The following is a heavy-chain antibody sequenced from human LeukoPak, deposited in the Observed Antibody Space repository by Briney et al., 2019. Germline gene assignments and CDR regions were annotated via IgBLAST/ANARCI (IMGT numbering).Heavy chain of an antibody. CDR2: IDWDDDK. CDR3: TRISPWPKRTAVARDF. J-gene: IGHJ4*02. CDR1: GFSLSTTGMC. V-gene: IGHV2-70*11. D-gene: IGHD6-19*01. Sequence: SGPTLVNPTQTLTLTCTFSGFSLSTTGMCVTWFRQPPGKALEWLARIDWDDDKYYSTSLKTRLTISRDTSKGQVVLTLTNMDPVDTATYYCTRISPWPKRTAVARDFWGQGTLVTVSS.